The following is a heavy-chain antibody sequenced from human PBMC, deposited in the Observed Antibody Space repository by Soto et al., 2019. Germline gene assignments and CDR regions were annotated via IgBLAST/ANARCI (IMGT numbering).Heavy chain of an antibody. CDR1: GYTFSSHY. Sequence: QVQLVQSGAEVKKPGASVTVSCKTSGYTFSSHYIHWVRQAPGQGLEWMGLINPSGGSTDYAQKFQGRLTMTRDTSTSTVYMELSSLTSEDMAVYYCARLNYGGSSAWFDPWGQGTLVTVSS. D-gene: IGHD2-15*01. V-gene: IGHV1-46*01. CDR2: INPSGGST. CDR3: ARLNYGGSSAWFDP. J-gene: IGHJ5*02.